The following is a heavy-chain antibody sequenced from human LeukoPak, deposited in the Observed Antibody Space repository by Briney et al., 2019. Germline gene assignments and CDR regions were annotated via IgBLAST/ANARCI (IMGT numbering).Heavy chain of an antibody. J-gene: IGHJ3*02. V-gene: IGHV3-11*04. D-gene: IGHD3-22*01. CDR1: GFTFSDYY. Sequence: GGSLRLSCAASGFTFSDYYMSWIRQAPGKGLEWVSYISSSGSTIYYADSVKGRFTISRDNAKNSLYLQMNSLRAEDTAVYYCARDIRYYDSRDAFDIWGQGTMVTVSS. CDR3: ARDIRYYDSRDAFDI. CDR2: ISSSGSTI.